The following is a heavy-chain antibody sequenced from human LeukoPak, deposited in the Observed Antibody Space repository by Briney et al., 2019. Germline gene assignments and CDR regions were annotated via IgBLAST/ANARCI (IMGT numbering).Heavy chain of an antibody. CDR3: AHDGLHH. Sequence: AGPTRMKPTQTLTLTSTFSGFTLRTSAVGVALIRQSPRQALGWLAADYWNEDQRCSPSLNGRLTITNDTSKNQMALTMTNIDPADTATYHCAHDGLHHWGQGAQVTVSS. V-gene: IGHV2-5*01. D-gene: IGHD2-21*01. J-gene: IGHJ5*02. CDR2: DYWNEDQ. CDR1: GFTLRTSAVG.